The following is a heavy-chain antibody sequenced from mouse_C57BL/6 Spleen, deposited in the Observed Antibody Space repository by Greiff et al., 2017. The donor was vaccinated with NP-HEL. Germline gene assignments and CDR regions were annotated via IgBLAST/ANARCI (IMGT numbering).Heavy chain of an antibody. CDR2: ISNGGGST. CDR1: GFTFSDYY. Sequence: EVKLVESGGGLVQPGGSLKLSCAASGFTFSDYYMYWVRQTPEKRLEWVAYISNGGGSTYYPDTVKGRFTISRDNAKNTLYLQMSRLKSEDTAMYYCARWEDYENYYAMDYWGQGTSVTVSS. CDR3: ARWEDYENYYAMDY. J-gene: IGHJ4*01. D-gene: IGHD2-4*01. V-gene: IGHV5-12*01.